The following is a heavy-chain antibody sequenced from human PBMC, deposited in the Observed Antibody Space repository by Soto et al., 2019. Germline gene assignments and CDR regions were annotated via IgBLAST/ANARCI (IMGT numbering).Heavy chain of an antibody. CDR3: ARSGGDYGADGRFAP. Sequence: GGSLRLSCAASGFTFSSYSMNWVRQAPGKGLEWVSSISSSSSYIYYADSVKGRFTISRDNAKNSLYLQMNSLRAEDTAVYYCARSGGDYGADGRFAPWGKGTLVIVSS. D-gene: IGHD4-17*01. V-gene: IGHV3-21*01. CDR1: GFTFSSYS. CDR2: ISSSSSYI. J-gene: IGHJ5*02.